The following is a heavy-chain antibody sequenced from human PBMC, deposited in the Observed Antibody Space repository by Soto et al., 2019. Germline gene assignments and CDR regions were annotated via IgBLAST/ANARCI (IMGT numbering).Heavy chain of an antibody. J-gene: IGHJ3*02. Sequence: GASVKVSCKASGYTFTGYYMHWVRQAPGQGLEWMGWINPNSGGTNYAQKFQGWVTMTRDTSISTACMELSRLRSDDTAVYYCARGDDCYDSSGNGDAFDIWGQGTMVTVSS. CDR3: ARGDDCYDSSGNGDAFDI. V-gene: IGHV1-2*04. CDR1: GYTFTGYY. D-gene: IGHD3-22*01. CDR2: INPNSGGT.